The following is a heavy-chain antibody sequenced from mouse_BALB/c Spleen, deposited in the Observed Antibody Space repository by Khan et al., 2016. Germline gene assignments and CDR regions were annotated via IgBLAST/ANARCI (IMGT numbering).Heavy chain of an antibody. CDR1: GYSITSGYS. CDR2: IHYSGST. J-gene: IGHJ3*01. D-gene: IGHD1-1*01. Sequence: EVQLQESGPDLVKPSQSLSLTCTVTGYSITSGYSCHWIRQFPGNKLEWMGYIHYSGSTNYNPSLKSRIPITRDTSKNHFFLQLNSVTTEDTAAYYCACDYYGWVANWGQGTLVTVSA. V-gene: IGHV3-1*02. CDR3: ACDYYGWVAN.